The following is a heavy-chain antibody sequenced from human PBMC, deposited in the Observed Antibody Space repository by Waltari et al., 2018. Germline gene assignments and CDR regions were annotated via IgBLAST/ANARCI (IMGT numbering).Heavy chain of an antibody. D-gene: IGHD2-2*02. CDR1: GGSISSYY. J-gene: IGHJ6*03. Sequence: QVQLQESGPGLVKPSETLSLTCTVSGGSISSYYWSWIRQPAGKGLEWIGRIYTSGSTNYNPSLKSRVTKSVDTSKNQFSLKLSAGTAADTAVYYCARGRRYCSSTSCYTWYYYMDVWGKGTTVTISS. V-gene: IGHV4-4*07. CDR3: ARGRRYCSSTSCYTWYYYMDV. CDR2: IYTSGST.